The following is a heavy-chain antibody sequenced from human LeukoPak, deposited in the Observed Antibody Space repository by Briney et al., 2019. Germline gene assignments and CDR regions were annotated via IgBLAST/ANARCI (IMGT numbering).Heavy chain of an antibody. D-gene: IGHD2-8*01. J-gene: IGHJ5*02. CDR2: IYPGDSDT. CDR1: GYSFTSYW. CDR3: ARRAPYCTNGVCYAGWFDP. V-gene: IGHV5-51*01. Sequence: GASLKISCKGSGYSFTSYWIGWVRPMPGKGLEWMGIIYPGDSDTRYSPSFQGQVTISADKSISTAYLQWSSLKASDTAMYYCARRAPYCTNGVCYAGWFDPWGQGTLVTVSS.